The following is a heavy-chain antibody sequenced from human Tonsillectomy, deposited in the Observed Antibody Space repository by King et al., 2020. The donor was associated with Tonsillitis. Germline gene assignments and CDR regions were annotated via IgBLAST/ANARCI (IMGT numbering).Heavy chain of an antibody. CDR3: ARGGRQGWGSGLTFDS. D-gene: IGHD3-16*01. CDR1: GDSISTYY. Sequence: VQLQESGPGLVKPSETLSLTCTVSGDSISTYYWSWIRQPPGKGLEWIGYIHFIGSTNYNPSLESRVTISVDTSKKQIPLKLRSVTAADTAVYYCARGGRQGWGSGLTFDSWGQGTLVTVSS. J-gene: IGHJ4*02. CDR2: IHFIGST. V-gene: IGHV4-59*01.